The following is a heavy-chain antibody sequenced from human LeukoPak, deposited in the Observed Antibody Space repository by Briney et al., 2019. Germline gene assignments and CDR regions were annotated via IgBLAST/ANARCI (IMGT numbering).Heavy chain of an antibody. D-gene: IGHD6-19*01. Sequence: PSETPSLTCTVSGGSISSYYWSWIRQPPGKGLEWIGYIYYNGSTNYNPSLKSRVTISVDTSKNQFSLKLSSVTAADTAVYYCARLPSRGPGVYYFDYWGQGTLATVSS. CDR2: IYYNGST. CDR1: GGSISSYY. CDR3: ARLPSRGPGVYYFDY. J-gene: IGHJ4*02. V-gene: IGHV4-59*08.